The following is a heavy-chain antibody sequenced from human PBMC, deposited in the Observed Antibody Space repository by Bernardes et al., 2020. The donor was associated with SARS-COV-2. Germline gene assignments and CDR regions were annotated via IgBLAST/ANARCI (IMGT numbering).Heavy chain of an antibody. V-gene: IGHV3-53*01. J-gene: IGHJ4*02. CDR1: GFTVTTNY. Sequence: GGSLRTSCAASGFTVTTNYLSWVRPAPGEGLKRGSSIYSGGTTYYADSVKGRFTISRDNSKNTLYLQMNSLRAEDTAVYYCGRHASRGFDYWGQGTLVTVSS. CDR3: GRHASRGFDY. CDR2: IYSGGTT. D-gene: IGHD3-10*01.